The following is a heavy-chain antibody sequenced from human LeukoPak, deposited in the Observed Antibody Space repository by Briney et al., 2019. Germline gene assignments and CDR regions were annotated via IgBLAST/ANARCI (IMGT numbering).Heavy chain of an antibody. V-gene: IGHV1-69*13. CDR2: IIPIFGTA. CDR1: GGTFSSYA. Sequence: ASVKVSCKASGGTFSSYAISWVRQAPGQGLEWMGGIIPIFGTANYAQKFQGRVTITADESTSTAYMELSSLRSEDTAVYYCARVLPRRGYYYDSSGYYLDAFDIWGQGTMVTVSS. CDR3: ARVLPRRGYYYDSSGYYLDAFDI. J-gene: IGHJ3*02. D-gene: IGHD3-22*01.